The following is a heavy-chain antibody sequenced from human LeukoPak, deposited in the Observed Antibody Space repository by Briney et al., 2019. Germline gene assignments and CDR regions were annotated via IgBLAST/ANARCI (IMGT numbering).Heavy chain of an antibody. CDR3: ARDGNGSRAFDY. CDR1: GGSISSYY. J-gene: IGHJ4*02. CDR2: IYTSGST. V-gene: IGHV4-4*07. D-gene: IGHD2-15*01. Sequence: SSETLSLTCSVSGGSISSYYWSWIRQPAGKGLEWIGRIYTSGSTNYNPSLKSRVTISVDKSNNQFSLNLTSATAADTAVYYCARDGNGSRAFDYWGQGTLVTVFS.